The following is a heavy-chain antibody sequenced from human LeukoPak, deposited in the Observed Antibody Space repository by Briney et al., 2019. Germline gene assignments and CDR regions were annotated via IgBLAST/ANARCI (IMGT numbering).Heavy chain of an antibody. CDR2: ISSSGSTI. Sequence: GGSLRLSCAASGFTFSSYEMNWVRQAPGKGLEWVSYISSSGSTIYYADSVKGRFTISRDNAKNTLYLQMNSLRAEDTAVYYCARGGGYSYGSFDYWGQGTLVTVSS. J-gene: IGHJ4*02. V-gene: IGHV3-48*03. CDR1: GFTFSSYE. D-gene: IGHD5-18*01. CDR3: ARGGGYSYGSFDY.